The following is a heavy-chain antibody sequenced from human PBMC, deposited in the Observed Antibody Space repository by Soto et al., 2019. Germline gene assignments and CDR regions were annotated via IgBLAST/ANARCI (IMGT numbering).Heavy chain of an antibody. CDR2: IKQDGSDE. J-gene: IGHJ3*02. V-gene: IGHV3-7*01. CDR3: ARPLGWRDAFDI. D-gene: IGHD6-19*01. CDR1: GFTFSNYW. Sequence: SLRLSCAVSGFTFSNYWMSWVRQAPGKGLEWVANIKQDGSDEYYVDSVKGRFTISTDSAKNSLYLQMNSLRAEDTAVYYCARPLGWRDAFDIWGQGTMVTVSS.